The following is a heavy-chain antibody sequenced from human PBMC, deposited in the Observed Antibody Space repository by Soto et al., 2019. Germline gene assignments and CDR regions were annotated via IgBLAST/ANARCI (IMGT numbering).Heavy chain of an antibody. V-gene: IGHV3-33*01. J-gene: IGHJ6*02. CDR1: GFTFSSYG. CDR3: ARDTGYCSSTSCVLHYYYYYGMDV. D-gene: IGHD2-2*01. CDR2: IWYDGSNK. Sequence: LRLSCAASGFTFSSYGVHWVRQAPGKGLEWVAVIWYDGSNKYYADSVKGRFTISRDNSKNTLYLQMNSLRAEDTAVYYCARDTGYCSSTSCVLHYYYYYGMDVWGQGTTVTVSS.